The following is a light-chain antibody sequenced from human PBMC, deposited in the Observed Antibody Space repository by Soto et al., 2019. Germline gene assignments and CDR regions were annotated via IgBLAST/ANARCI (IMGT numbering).Light chain of an antibody. CDR3: QQYNGYSGT. Sequence: DVPMTQSPSTLSASVGDRLIITCRASQRISGWLAWYQQKPGKAPKLLTSDASTLESGVPSRFSGSGSGTEFTLSISSLQPDDVATYYCQQYNGYSGTFGQGTRVEIK. CDR1: QRISGW. V-gene: IGKV1-5*01. J-gene: IGKJ1*01. CDR2: DAS.